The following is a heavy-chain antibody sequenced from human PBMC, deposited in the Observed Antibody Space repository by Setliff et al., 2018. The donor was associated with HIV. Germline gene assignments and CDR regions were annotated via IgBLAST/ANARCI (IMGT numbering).Heavy chain of an antibody. Sequence: PGESLKISCKGSGYIFTTYWIGWVRQMPGKGLEWMGIVYPGDSDIRYSPSFQGQVTISVDKSIRAAYLKWSSLKASDTAMYYCVRRDYGGGYYRSFDVWGQGTMVTVSS. V-gene: IGHV5-51*01. J-gene: IGHJ3*01. D-gene: IGHD3-22*01. CDR2: VYPGDSDI. CDR1: GYIFTTYW. CDR3: VRRDYGGGYYRSFDV.